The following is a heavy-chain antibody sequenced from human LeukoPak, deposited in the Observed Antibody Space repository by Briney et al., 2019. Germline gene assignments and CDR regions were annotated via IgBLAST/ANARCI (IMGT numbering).Heavy chain of an antibody. Sequence: GRSLRLSCAASGFTFSIYAMHWVRQAPGKGLEWVAVISYDGSDKYYADSLKGRFTISRDNSKNTLYLQMNSLRAEDTAVYYCARDSKAMVTTDYWGQGTLVTVSS. CDR2: ISYDGSDK. V-gene: IGHV3-30-3*01. CDR3: ARDSKAMVTTDY. J-gene: IGHJ4*02. CDR1: GFTFSIYA. D-gene: IGHD5-18*01.